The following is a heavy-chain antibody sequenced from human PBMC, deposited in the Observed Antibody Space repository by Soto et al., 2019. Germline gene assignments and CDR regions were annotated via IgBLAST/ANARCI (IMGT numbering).Heavy chain of an antibody. V-gene: IGHV4-59*08. J-gene: IGHJ3*02. CDR1: GGSISSYY. CDR3: ARKAYDAFDI. Sequence: SETLSLTCTVSGGSISSYYWSWIRQPPGKGLEWIGYIYYSGSTNYNPSLKSRVTISVDTSKNQFSLKLSSVTAADTAVYYCARKAYDAFDIWGQGTMVTVSS. CDR2: IYYSGST.